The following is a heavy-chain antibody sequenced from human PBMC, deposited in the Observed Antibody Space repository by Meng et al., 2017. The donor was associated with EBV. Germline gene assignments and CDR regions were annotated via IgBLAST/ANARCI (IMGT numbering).Heavy chain of an antibody. D-gene: IGHD3-10*01. J-gene: IGHJ4*02. CDR3: ASESGRGFTPDY. V-gene: IGHV1-69*01. CDR1: GGTFRSDA. CDR2: LIPMSDAP. Sequence: QVQLVQSGAEVQKPGSSVKVSGQTSGGTFRSDAISWVRQAPGQGLEWMGGLIPMSDAPHYEQKFQGRVTITADESTSTHYMDLSGLRSEDTAVYYCASESGRGFTPDYWGQGTLVTVSS.